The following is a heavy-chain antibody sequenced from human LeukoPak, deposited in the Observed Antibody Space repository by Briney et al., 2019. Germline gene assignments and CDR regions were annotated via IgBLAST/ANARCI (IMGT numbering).Heavy chain of an antibody. V-gene: IGHV5-51*01. CDR1: GYRFTSYW. CDR3: ARLGRQQVVTDDY. J-gene: IGHJ4*02. D-gene: IGHD6-6*01. Sequence: PGESLQISCKGSGYRFTSYWIGWVRQMPGEGLEWMGIIYPGDSDTRYSPSFQGQVTISADKSINTAYLQWSSLKASDTAMYYCARLGRQQVVTDDYWGQGTLVTVSS. CDR2: IYPGDSDT.